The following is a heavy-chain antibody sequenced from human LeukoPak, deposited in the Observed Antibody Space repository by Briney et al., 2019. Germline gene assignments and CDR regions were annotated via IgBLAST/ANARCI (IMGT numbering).Heavy chain of an antibody. CDR1: GFTFSSYW. CDR3: AGFIVVVATHDY. V-gene: IGHV3-7*01. CDR2: IKQDGSEK. J-gene: IGHJ4*02. Sequence: PGGSLRLSCAASGFTFSSYWMSWVRQAPGKGMEWVANIKQDGSEKYYVDSVKDRFTISRNNAKNSLYLQMNSLRAEDTVVYYCAGFIVVVATHDYWGQGTLVTVSS. D-gene: IGHD2-15*01.